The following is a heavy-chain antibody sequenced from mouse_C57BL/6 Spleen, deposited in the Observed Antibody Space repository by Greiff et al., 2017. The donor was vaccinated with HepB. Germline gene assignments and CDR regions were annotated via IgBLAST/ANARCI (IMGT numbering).Heavy chain of an antibody. V-gene: IGHV1-64*01. CDR1: GYTFTSYW. CDR3: ARDGSSYVPHYFDY. Sequence: QVQLQQPGAELVRPGSSVKLSCKASGYTFTSYWMHWVKQRPGQGLEWIGMIHPNSGSTNYNEKFKSKATLTVDKSSSTAYMQLSSLTSEDSAVYYCARDGSSYVPHYFDYWGQGTTLTVSS. J-gene: IGHJ2*01. D-gene: IGHD1-1*01. CDR2: IHPNSGST.